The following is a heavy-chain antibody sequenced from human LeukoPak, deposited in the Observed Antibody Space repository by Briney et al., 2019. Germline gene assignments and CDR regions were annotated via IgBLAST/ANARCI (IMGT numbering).Heavy chain of an antibody. D-gene: IGHD3-9*01. CDR1: GFTFSSYS. Sequence: GGSLRLSCAAFGFTFSSYSMNWVRQAPGKGLEWVSYISSRSTTTYYADSVKGRFTISRDNAKNSLYLQMNSLRAEDTAVYYCARDSEPDYDILTGDNRFDPWGQGTLVTVSS. CDR2: ISSRSTTT. V-gene: IGHV3-48*04. J-gene: IGHJ5*02. CDR3: ARDSEPDYDILTGDNRFDP.